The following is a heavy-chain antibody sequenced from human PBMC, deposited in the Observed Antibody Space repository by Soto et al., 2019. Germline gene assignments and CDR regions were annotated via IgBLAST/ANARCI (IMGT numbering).Heavy chain of an antibody. J-gene: IGHJ4*02. CDR1: GFTFXNYW. D-gene: IGHD3-10*01. V-gene: IGHV3-7*01. CDR3: ASGRITMVRGVSGYPYFGY. Sequence: GXLXLSCEASGFTFXNYWMIWVRQAPGKGLEWVANIKQDGSEKYYVDSVKGRFTISRDNAKNSLYLQMNSLRAEDTAVYYCASGRITMVRGVSGYPYFGYWGQGNLVTV. CDR2: IKQDGSEK.